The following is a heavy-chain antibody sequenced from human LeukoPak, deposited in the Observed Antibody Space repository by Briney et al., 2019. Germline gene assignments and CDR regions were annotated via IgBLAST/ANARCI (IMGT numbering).Heavy chain of an antibody. CDR1: GGSISSGSYY. D-gene: IGHD3-22*01. CDR3: AREGDTTMIVVVLKGAFDI. CDR2: IYTSGST. V-gene: IGHV4-61*02. J-gene: IGHJ3*02. Sequence: SETLSLTCTVSGGSISSGSYYWSWIRQPAGKGLEWIGRIYTSGSTNYNPSLKSRVTISVDTSKNQFSLKLSSVTAADTAVYYCAREGDTTMIVVVLKGAFDIWGQGTMVTVSS.